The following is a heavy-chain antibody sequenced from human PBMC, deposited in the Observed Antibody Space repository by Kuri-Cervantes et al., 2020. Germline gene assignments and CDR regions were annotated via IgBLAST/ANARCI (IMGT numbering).Heavy chain of an antibody. Sequence: GESLKISCAASGFTFSSYGMHWVRQAPGKGLEWVAVIWYDGSNKYYADSVKGRFTISRDNSKNTLYLQMNSLRAEDTAVYYCAKDKPQSSGGMDVWGQGTTVTVSS. V-gene: IGHV3-30*02. CDR2: IWYDGSNK. CDR1: GFTFSSYG. CDR3: AKDKPQSSGGMDV. D-gene: IGHD3-22*01. J-gene: IGHJ6*02.